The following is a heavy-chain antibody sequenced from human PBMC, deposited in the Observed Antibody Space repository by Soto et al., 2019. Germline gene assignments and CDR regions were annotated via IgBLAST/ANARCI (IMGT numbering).Heavy chain of an antibody. V-gene: IGHV4-31*03. Sequence: QVQLQESGPGLVKPSQTLSLTCTVSGGSISSGAYYWSWIRQHPGKGLEWIGYIYYSGSTYYNPSXXPRVTISVDTSKNQFSLQLSSVTAADTAVYYCAIYDSSGSRGXQHWGXGXXVTVSS. D-gene: IGHD3-22*01. J-gene: IGHJ1*01. CDR3: AIYDSSGSRGXQH. CDR1: GGSISSGAYY. CDR2: IYYSGST.